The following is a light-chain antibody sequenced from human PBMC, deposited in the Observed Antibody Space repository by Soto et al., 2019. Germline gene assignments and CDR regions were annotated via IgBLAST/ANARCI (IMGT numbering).Light chain of an antibody. Sequence: ENVLTQSPGTLSLSPGERATLSCRASQSVSSNLAWYQQKPGQAPRLLIYGASNRATGIPDRFSGSGSGTDFTLTLSRLEPEDSAVYYCQQYAGSPSFGGGTKVDIK. CDR2: GAS. J-gene: IGKJ4*01. V-gene: IGKV3-20*01. CDR1: QSVSSN. CDR3: QQYAGSPS.